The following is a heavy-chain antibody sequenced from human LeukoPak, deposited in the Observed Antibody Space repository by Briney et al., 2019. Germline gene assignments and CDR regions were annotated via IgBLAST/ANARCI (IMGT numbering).Heavy chain of an antibody. CDR2: IYSSGST. J-gene: IGHJ4*02. V-gene: IGHV4-59*08. D-gene: IGHD6-6*01. Sequence: SETLSLTCTVSGGSISGYYWTWIRQPPGKGLEWVGYIYSSGSTNYNPSLKSRVTISVDTSKNQFSLRLSSVTAADTAVYYCARHRYTSSSSYFDFWGQGTLVTVSS. CDR1: GGSISGYY. CDR3: ARHRYTSSSSYFDF.